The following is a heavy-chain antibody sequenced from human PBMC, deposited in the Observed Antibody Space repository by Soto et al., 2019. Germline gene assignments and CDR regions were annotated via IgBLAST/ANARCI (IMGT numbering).Heavy chain of an antibody. CDR1: GFTFSSYG. CDR3: AKDRGVVVVAAIGGYFDL. J-gene: IGHJ2*01. V-gene: IGHV3-30*18. CDR2: ISYDGSNK. D-gene: IGHD2-15*01. Sequence: LRLSCAASGFTFSSYGMHWVRQAPGKGLEWVAVISYDGSNKYYADSVKGRFTISRDNSKNTLYLQMNSLRAEDTAVYYCAKDRGVVVVAAIGGYFDLWGRGTLVTVSS.